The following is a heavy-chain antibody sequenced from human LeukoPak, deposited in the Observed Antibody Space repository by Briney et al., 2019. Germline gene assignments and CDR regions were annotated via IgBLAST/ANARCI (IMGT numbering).Heavy chain of an antibody. CDR1: GFTFSSYG. V-gene: IGHV3-30*02. Sequence: GGPLRLSCAASGFTFSSYGMHWVRQAPGKGLEWVAFIRYDGSNKYYADSVKGRFTISRDNSKNTLYLQMNSLRAEDTAVYYCAKPELLWFGEFNYDYWGQGTLVTASS. J-gene: IGHJ4*02. CDR2: IRYDGSNK. CDR3: AKPELLWFGEFNYDY. D-gene: IGHD3-10*01.